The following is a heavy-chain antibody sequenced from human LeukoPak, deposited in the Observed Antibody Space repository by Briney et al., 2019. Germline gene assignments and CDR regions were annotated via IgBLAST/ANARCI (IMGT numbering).Heavy chain of an antibody. D-gene: IGHD3-16*01. CDR3: AKVTGGDMITYGGLDY. CDR1: GFTFSSYA. J-gene: IGHJ4*02. CDR2: ISGNGDIT. V-gene: IGHV3-23*01. Sequence: PGGSLRLSCAASGFTFSSYAMSWVRQAPGKGLEWGSAISGNGDITYYTDSVKGRFTISRDNSKNTLFLQMNSLRAEDTAVYYCAKVTGGDMITYGGLDYWGQGTLVTVSS.